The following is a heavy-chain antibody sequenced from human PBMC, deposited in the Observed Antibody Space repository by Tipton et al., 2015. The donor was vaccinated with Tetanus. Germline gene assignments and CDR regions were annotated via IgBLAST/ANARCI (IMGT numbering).Heavy chain of an antibody. CDR2: INHSGST. J-gene: IGHJ4*02. D-gene: IGHD4-17*01. CDR3: ARDERYGDYAY. V-gene: IGHV4-34*01. Sequence: TLSLTCAVYGASFSDYYWSWIRQAPGKGLEWIGEINHSGSTTYSPSFKSRVTISVDTPKNQFSLKLTSVTAADTAVYYCARDERYGDYAYWGQGALVTVSS. CDR1: GASFSDYY.